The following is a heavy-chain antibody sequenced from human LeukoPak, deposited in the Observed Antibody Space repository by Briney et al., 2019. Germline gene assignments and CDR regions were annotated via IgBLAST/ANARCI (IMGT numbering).Heavy chain of an antibody. CDR1: GYTFSSYD. J-gene: IGHJ4*02. D-gene: IGHD6-13*01. V-gene: IGHV1-8*01. CDR2: MNPNSGDT. CDR3: ARGPPGSSSRDY. Sequence: GASVKVSCKASGYTFSSYDINWVRPASGHGLEWIGWMNPNSGDTGYAQKFQDRVTMTRNTSINTAYMELSSLRSEDTGVYYCARGPPGSSSRDYCGQGTLVTVS.